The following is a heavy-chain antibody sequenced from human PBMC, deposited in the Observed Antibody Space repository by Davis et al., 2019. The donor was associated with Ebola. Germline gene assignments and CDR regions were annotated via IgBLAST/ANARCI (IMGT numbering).Heavy chain of an antibody. J-gene: IGHJ4*02. CDR1: GYTFTGYY. V-gene: IGHV1-2*06. CDR3: ASFGQLVESYYFDY. D-gene: IGHD1-1*01. Sequence: ASVTVSCKASGYTFTGYYLHWVRQAPGQGLEWMGRINPNSGATNSAQKFQGRVTMTRDTSISTAYMELSRLRSDDTAVYYCASFGQLVESYYFDYWGQGTLVTVSS. CDR2: INPNSGAT.